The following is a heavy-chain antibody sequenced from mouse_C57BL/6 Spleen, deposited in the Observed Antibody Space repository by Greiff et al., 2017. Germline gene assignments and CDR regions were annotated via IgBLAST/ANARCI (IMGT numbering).Heavy chain of an antibody. CDR2: IYPGGGYT. J-gene: IGHJ4*01. V-gene: IGHV1-63*01. CDR3: ARFGLYAMDY. CDR1: GYAFTNYW. Sequence: QVQLKESGAELVRPGTSVKMSCKASGYAFTNYWIGWAKQRPGHGLEWIGDIYPGGGYTNYNEKFKGKATLTADKSSSTAYMQFSSLTSEDSAIYYCARFGLYAMDYWGQGTSVTVSS.